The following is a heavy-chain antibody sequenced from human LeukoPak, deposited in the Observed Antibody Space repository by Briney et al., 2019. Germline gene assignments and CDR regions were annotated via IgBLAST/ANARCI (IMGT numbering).Heavy chain of an antibody. J-gene: IGHJ4*02. D-gene: IGHD2-2*01. V-gene: IGHV4-59*01. CDR1: GGSISSYY. CDR3: ARVRRYCSSTSCLYFDY. Sequence: PSETLSLTCTVSGGSISSYYWSWIRQPPGKGLEWIGYIYYSGSTNDNPSLKSRVTISVDTSKNQFSLKLSSVTAADTAVYYCARVRRYCSSTSCLYFDYWGQGTLVTVSS. CDR2: IYYSGST.